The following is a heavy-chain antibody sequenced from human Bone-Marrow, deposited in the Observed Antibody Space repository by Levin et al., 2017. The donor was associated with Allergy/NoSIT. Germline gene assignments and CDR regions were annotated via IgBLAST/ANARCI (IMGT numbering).Heavy chain of an antibody. Sequence: GGSLRLSCAASGFTFSDSYLTWIRQAPGKGLEWISYIGPSPTTVYYSDSVKGRFTMFRDNAKNSVYLQMHGLRAEDTAVYYCARGGVERHLAVDPPVVTPLIGNVRPKVFQSNGMDVWGQGTTVTVSS. D-gene: IGHD3-10*01. V-gene: IGHV3-11*01. J-gene: IGHJ6*02. CDR3: ARGGVERHLAVDPPVVTPLIGNVRPKVFQSNGMDV. CDR2: IGPSPTTV. CDR1: GFTFSDSY.